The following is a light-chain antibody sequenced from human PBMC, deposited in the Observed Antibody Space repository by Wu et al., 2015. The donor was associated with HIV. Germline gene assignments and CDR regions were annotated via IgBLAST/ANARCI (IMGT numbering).Light chain of an antibody. V-gene: IGKV1-5*03. CDR2: KAS. CDR3: QQYNSYSRS. CDR1: QTISNW. J-gene: IGKJ2*03. Sequence: DVQMTQSPSTLSASVGDRVTITCRASQTISNWLAWYQQKPGKAPKLLILKASNLESGVPSRFSGSGSGTEFTLSISSLQPDDFATYYCQQYNSYSRSFGQGTTLEIK.